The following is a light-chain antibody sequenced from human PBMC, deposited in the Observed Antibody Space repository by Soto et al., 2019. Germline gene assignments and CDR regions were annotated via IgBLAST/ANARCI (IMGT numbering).Light chain of an antibody. J-gene: IGLJ2*01. CDR1: SGHSSYA. Sequence: QAVVTQSPSASASLGASVKLTCTLSSGHSSYAIAWHQQQPEKGPRYLMNLNIDGSHTKGDGIPDRFSGSSSGDERYLTISSLQSEDEADYYCQTWGTGIVVFGGGTKLTVL. CDR2: LNIDGSH. V-gene: IGLV4-69*01. CDR3: QTWGTGIVV.